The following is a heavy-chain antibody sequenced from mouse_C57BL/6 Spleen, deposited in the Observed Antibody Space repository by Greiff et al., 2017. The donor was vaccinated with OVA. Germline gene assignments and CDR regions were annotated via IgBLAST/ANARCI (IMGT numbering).Heavy chain of an antibody. CDR1: GYTFTDYN. Sequence: VQLQQSGPELVKPGASVKMSCKASGYTFTDYNMHWVKQSHGKSLEWIGYINPNNGGTSYNQKFKGKATLTVNKSSSTAYMELRSLTSEDSAVYYCARGALTTVVAHYYAMDYWGQGTSVTVSS. J-gene: IGHJ4*01. V-gene: IGHV1-22*01. CDR3: ARGALTTVVAHYYAMDY. CDR2: INPNNGGT. D-gene: IGHD1-1*01.